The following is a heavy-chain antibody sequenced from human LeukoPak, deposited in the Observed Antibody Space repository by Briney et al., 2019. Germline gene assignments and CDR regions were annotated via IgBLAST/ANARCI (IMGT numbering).Heavy chain of an antibody. D-gene: IGHD4-17*01. J-gene: IGHJ3*02. V-gene: IGHV3-64*02. CDR3: ARDRDYGDYHDAFGI. Sequence: PGGSLRLSCAASGFTFSSYAMHWVRQAPGKGLEYVSAISSNGGSTYYADSVKGRFTISRDNSKNTLYLQMDSLRAEDMAVYYCARDRDYGDYHDAFGIWGQGTVVTVSS. CDR1: GFTFSSYA. CDR2: ISSNGGST.